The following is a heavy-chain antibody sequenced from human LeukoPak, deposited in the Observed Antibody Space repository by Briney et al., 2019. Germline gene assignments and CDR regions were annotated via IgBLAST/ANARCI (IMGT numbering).Heavy chain of an antibody. D-gene: IGHD3-10*01. CDR1: GFTFSSYG. Sequence: GGSLRLSCAASGFTFSSYGMHWVRQAPGKGLEWVAVIWYDGSNKYYADSVKGRFTISRDNSKNTLYLQMNSLRAEDTAVYYCGRETPPGYYGSGPSYYFYGMDVGGQGTTVTVPS. CDR2: IWYDGSNK. V-gene: IGHV3-33*01. J-gene: IGHJ6*02. CDR3: GRETPPGYYGSGPSYYFYGMDV.